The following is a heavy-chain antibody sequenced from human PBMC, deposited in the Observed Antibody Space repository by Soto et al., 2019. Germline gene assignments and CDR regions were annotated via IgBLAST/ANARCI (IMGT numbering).Heavy chain of an antibody. Sequence: GASVKVSCKASGGTFSSYAISWVRQAPGQGLEWMGGIIPIFGTANYAQKFQGRVTITADKSTSTAYMELSSLRSEDTAVYYCARDSAEGHYYDSSGPWGQGTLVTVSS. J-gene: IGHJ4*02. D-gene: IGHD3-22*01. CDR3: ARDSAEGHYYDSSGP. V-gene: IGHV1-69*06. CDR1: GGTFSSYA. CDR2: IIPIFGTA.